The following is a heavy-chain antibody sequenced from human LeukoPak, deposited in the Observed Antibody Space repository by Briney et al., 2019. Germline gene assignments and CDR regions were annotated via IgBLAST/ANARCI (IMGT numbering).Heavy chain of an antibody. CDR2: IKPDGSEK. CDR3: ARGQYTDGLSY. Sequence: GGSLRLSCAASGFTFINYWMTWVRQAPGKGLEWVAIIKPDGSEKYYVDSVKGRFTISRDYAENSLFLQMNGLRPEDTAVFYCARGQYTDGLSYWGQGTLVTVSS. J-gene: IGHJ4*02. CDR1: GFTFINYW. V-gene: IGHV3-7*03. D-gene: IGHD5-24*01.